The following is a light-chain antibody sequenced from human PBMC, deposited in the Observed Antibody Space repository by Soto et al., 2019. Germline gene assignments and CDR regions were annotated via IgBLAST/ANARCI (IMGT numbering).Light chain of an antibody. V-gene: IGLV2-8*01. Sequence: QSVLTQPPSASGSPGQSVTISCTGTSSDVGGYNYASWYQQHPGKAPKLMIYEVSKRPSGVPDRFSGSKSGNTASLTVSGLQAEDEADYYCSSYAGSNNVYVFGTGTKVTV. CDR3: SSYAGSNNVYV. CDR1: SSDVGGYNY. J-gene: IGLJ1*01. CDR2: EVS.